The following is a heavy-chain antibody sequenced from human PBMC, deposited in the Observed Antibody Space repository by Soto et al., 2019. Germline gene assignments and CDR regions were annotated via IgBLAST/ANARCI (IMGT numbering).Heavy chain of an antibody. Sequence: QVRLVQSGAEVKKPGSSVKVSCEASGGTFSSYAVTWVRQAPGQGLEWMGGIIPIVTTPNYAQKFQGRLTISADKSTSTSYMELSSLRSEDTGVYYCAGVGYNFWSRYHYYGMDVWGQGTTVIVSS. CDR3: AGVGYNFWSRYHYYGMDV. D-gene: IGHD3-3*01. V-gene: IGHV1-69*06. CDR2: IIPIVTTP. J-gene: IGHJ6*02. CDR1: GGTFSSYA.